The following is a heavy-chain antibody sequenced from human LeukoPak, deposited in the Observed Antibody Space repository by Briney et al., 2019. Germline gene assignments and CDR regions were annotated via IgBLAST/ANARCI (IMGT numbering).Heavy chain of an antibody. J-gene: IGHJ3*02. V-gene: IGHV4-59*08. CDR3: ASVGRGYYGSGSRHLNTFDI. CDR1: GGSISSYY. CDR2: IYYSGST. Sequence: SETLSLTCTVSGGSISSYYWSWIRQPPGKGLEWIGYIYYSGSTNYNPSLKSRVTISVDTSKNQFSLKLSSVTAADTAVYYCASVGRGYYGSGSRHLNTFDIWGQGTMVTVSS. D-gene: IGHD3-10*01.